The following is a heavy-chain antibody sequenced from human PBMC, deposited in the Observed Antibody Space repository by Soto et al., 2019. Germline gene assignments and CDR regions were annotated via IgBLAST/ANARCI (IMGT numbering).Heavy chain of an antibody. Sequence: QVHLVQSGAEVKKPGASVKVSCKASGYTFTSYGITWVRQAPGQGLEWMGWISAHNGNTDYAQKLQGRLIVTRDTSTSTAYMELRSLRSDATAVYYCASGRYGDYWGQGALVTVSS. V-gene: IGHV1-18*01. J-gene: IGHJ4*02. CDR1: GYTFTSYG. D-gene: IGHD1-26*01. CDR2: ISAHNGNT. CDR3: ASGRYGDY.